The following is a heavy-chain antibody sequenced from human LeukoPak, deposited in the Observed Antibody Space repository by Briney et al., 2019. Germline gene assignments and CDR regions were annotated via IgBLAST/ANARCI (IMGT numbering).Heavy chain of an antibody. Sequence: GGSLRLSCAASGFTFSSYGMHWVRQAPGKGLEWVAVISYDGSNKYYADSVKGRFTISRDNSKNTLYLQMNSLRAEDTAVYYCATTRMRVHIIDYWGQGTLVTVSS. CDR3: ATTRMRVHIIDY. CDR2: ISYDGSNK. D-gene: IGHD4-17*01. V-gene: IGHV3-30*03. CDR1: GFTFSSYG. J-gene: IGHJ4*02.